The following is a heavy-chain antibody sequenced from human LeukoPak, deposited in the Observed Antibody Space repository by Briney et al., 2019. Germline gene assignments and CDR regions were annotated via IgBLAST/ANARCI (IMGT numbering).Heavy chain of an antibody. J-gene: IGHJ6*03. CDR2: IIPIFGTA. D-gene: IGHD5-18*01. Sequence: SVKVSCKASGYTFTSYAISWVRQAPGQGLEWMGGIIPIFGTANYAQKFQGRVTITADKSTSTAYMELSSLRSEDTAVYYCARDGGYSYGRRYYYYYMDVWGKGTTVTVSS. CDR1: GYTFTSYA. CDR3: ARDGGYSYGRRYYYYYMDV. V-gene: IGHV1-69*06.